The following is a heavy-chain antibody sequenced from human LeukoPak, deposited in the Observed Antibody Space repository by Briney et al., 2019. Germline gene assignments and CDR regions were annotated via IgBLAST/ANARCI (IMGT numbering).Heavy chain of an antibody. D-gene: IGHD3-22*01. CDR2: ISASGGHS. Sequence: GGSLRLSCAASGFTFNNYAMSWVRQAPGKGLEWVAGISASGGHSYYPDSVKGRFAISRDSSKNMLYLEMNSLKVEDTAIYYCAKDDSRALDHFDYWGQGTVVTVSS. CDR1: GFTFNNYA. CDR3: AKDDSRALDHFDY. V-gene: IGHV3-23*01. J-gene: IGHJ4*02.